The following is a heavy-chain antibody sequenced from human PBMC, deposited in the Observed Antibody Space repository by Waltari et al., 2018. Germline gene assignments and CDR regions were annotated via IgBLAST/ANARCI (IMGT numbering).Heavy chain of an antibody. CDR1: GYSISSGYY. CDR3: ARSRDYYGSGSPNFDI. CDR2: IYHSGST. J-gene: IGHJ3*02. D-gene: IGHD3-10*01. V-gene: IGHV4-38-2*01. Sequence: QVQLQESGPGLVKPSETLSLTCAVSGYSISSGYYWGWIRQPPGKGLEWIGSIYHSGSTYYNPSLKSRVTISVDTSKNQFSLKLSSVTAADTAVYYCARSRDYYGSGSPNFDIWGQGTMVTVSS.